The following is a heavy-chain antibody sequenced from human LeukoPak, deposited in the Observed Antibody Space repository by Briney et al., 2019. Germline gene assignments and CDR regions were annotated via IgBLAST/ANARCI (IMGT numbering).Heavy chain of an antibody. CDR1: GYTFTSYY. CDR3: ARDSRLRYFDWLRPPTNELDY. J-gene: IGHJ4*02. V-gene: IGHV1-46*01. CDR2: INPSGGST. D-gene: IGHD3-9*01. Sequence: ASVKVSCKASGYTFTSYYMHWVRQAPGQGLEWMGIINPSGGSTSYAQKFQGRVTMTRDTSTSTVYMELSSLRSEDTAVYYCARDSRLRYFDWLRPPTNELDYWGQGTLVTVSS.